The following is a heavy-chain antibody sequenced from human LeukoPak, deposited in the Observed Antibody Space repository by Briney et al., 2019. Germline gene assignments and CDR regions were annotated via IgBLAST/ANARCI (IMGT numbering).Heavy chain of an antibody. CDR2: IYTSGST. J-gene: IGHJ4*02. CDR3: ARDGLAAAGTDY. CDR1: GGSISSYY. V-gene: IGHV4-4*07. Sequence: SETLSLTCTVSGGSISSYYGSWFRQPAGKGLEWIGRIYTSGSTNYNPSLKSRVTMSVDTSKNQFSLRLSSVTAADTAVYYCARDGLAAAGTDYWGQGTLVTVSS. D-gene: IGHD6-13*01.